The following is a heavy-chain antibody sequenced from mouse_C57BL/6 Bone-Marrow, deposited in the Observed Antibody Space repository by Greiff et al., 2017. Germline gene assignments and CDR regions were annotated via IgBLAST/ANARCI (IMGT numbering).Heavy chain of an antibody. Sequence: QVQLQQPGAELVKPGASVKMYCKASGYTFTSYWITWVKQRPGQGLEWIGDIYPGSGSTNYNEKFKSKATLTVDTASSTAYMQRSSLTSEDSAVYYCARPYYSNYWYFDVWGTGTTVTVSS. D-gene: IGHD2-5*01. V-gene: IGHV1-55*01. CDR3: ARPYYSNYWYFDV. CDR1: GYTFTSYW. J-gene: IGHJ1*03. CDR2: IYPGSGST.